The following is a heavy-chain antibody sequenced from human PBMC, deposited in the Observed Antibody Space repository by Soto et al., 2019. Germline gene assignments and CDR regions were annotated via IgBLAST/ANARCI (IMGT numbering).Heavy chain of an antibody. J-gene: IGHJ6*02. D-gene: IGHD6-13*01. CDR2: IRQDGSEK. V-gene: IGHV3-7*01. CDR3: ARTFPIAAAGTGIIGYYYYGMDV. Sequence: PGGSLRLSCEASGFTFGSYWMSWVRQAPGKGLEWVATIRQDGSEKHHVDSVKGRFTISRDNAKNSLYLQMNSLRAEDTAVYYCARTFPIAAAGTGIIGYYYYGMDVWGQGTTVTVSS. CDR1: GFTFGSYW.